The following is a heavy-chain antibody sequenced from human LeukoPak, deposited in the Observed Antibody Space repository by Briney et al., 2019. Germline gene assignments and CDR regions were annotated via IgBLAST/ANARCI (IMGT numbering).Heavy chain of an antibody. CDR2: ISSSGSTI. D-gene: IGHD4-17*01. Sequence: GGSLRLSCAASGFTFSSYAMSWVRQAPGKGLEWVSYISSSGSTIYYADSVKGRFTISRDNAKNSLYLQMNSLRAEDTAVYYCARVDYGDYYADYWGQGTLVTVSS. V-gene: IGHV3-48*03. J-gene: IGHJ4*02. CDR1: GFTFSSYA. CDR3: ARVDYGDYYADY.